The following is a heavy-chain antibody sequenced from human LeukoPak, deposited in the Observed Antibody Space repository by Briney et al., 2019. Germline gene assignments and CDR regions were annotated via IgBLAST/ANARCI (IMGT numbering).Heavy chain of an antibody. CDR2: ISESGTNI. D-gene: IGHD3-10*01. J-gene: IGHJ4*02. CDR1: RFTFSIYI. V-gene: IGHV3-21*01. Sequence: PGGSLRLSCAASRFTFSIYIMNWVRQAPGKGLEWVSSISESGTNIYYADSVKGRFTISRDNAKNSLYLQMNSLRAEDTAVYFCVRYFEYWGQGTLVTVSS. CDR3: VRYFEY.